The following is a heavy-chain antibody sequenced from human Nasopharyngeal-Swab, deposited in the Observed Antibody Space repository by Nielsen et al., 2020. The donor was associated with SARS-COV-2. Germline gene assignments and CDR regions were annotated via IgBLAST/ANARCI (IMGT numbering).Heavy chain of an antibody. J-gene: IGHJ5*02. Sequence: WVRQAPGQGLEWMGWMNPNSGSTGYAQKFQGRVTMTRNTSISTAYMELSSLRSEDTAVYYCARGSITIFGVVIQGWFDPWGQGTLVTVSS. V-gene: IGHV1-8*01. CDR2: MNPNSGST. CDR3: ARGSITIFGVVIQGWFDP. D-gene: IGHD3-3*01.